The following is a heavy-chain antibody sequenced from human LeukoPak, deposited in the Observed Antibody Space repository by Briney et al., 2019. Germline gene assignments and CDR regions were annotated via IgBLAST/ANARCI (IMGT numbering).Heavy chain of an antibody. J-gene: IGHJ4*02. CDR2: TYYRSKWSF. Sequence: SQTLSLTCAISGDSIFTNNVAWNWIRQSPSRGLEWLGRTYYRSKWSFDYAVSVKSRITINADTSKNQFSLQLRFVTPEDTAVYYCARGNYTSFDNWGQGTLVTVSS. CDR3: ARGNYTSFDN. V-gene: IGHV6-1*01. CDR1: GDSIFTNNVA. D-gene: IGHD3-3*01.